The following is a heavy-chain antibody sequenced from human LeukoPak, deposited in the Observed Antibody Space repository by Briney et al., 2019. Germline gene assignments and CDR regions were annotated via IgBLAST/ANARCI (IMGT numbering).Heavy chain of an antibody. D-gene: IGHD6-13*01. CDR1: GGSISSYY. J-gene: IGHJ3*02. V-gene: IGHV4-4*07. CDR2: IYTSGST. Sequence: SETLSLTCTVSGGSISSYYWSWIRQPAGKGLEWIGRIYTSGSTNYNPSLKSRVTMSVDTSKNQFSLKLSSVTAADTAVYYCARDRGSSWLNDAFDIWGQGTMVTVSS. CDR3: ARDRGSSWLNDAFDI.